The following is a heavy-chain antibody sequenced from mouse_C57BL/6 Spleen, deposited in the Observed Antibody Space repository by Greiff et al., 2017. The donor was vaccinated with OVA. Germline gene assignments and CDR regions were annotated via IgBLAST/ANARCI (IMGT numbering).Heavy chain of an antibody. CDR1: GISITTGNYR. J-gene: IGHJ1*03. Sequence: EVQLQQSGPGLVKPSQTVFLTCTVTGISITTGNYRWSWIRQFPGNKLEWIGYIYYSGTITYNPSLTSRTTITRDTPKNQFFLEMNSLTAEDTATYYCARDEIYYGGSTGYFDVWGTGTTVTVSS. CDR3: ARDEIYYGGSTGYFDV. D-gene: IGHD2-13*01. V-gene: IGHV3-5*01. CDR2: IYYSGTI.